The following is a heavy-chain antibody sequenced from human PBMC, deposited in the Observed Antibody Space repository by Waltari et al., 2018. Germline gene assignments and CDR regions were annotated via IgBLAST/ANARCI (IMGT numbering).Heavy chain of an antibody. Sequence: EVQLVESGGGLVQPGGSLRLSCAASGFTLSNFWMSWARQAPGKGLEWVANINQDGSGEYYVDSVKGRFTISGDNAKNSLYLQMNSLRAEDTAVYYCQRGDYWGQGTLVTVSS. V-gene: IGHV3-7*04. CDR2: INQDGSGE. CDR1: GFTLSNFW. J-gene: IGHJ4*02. CDR3: QRGDY.